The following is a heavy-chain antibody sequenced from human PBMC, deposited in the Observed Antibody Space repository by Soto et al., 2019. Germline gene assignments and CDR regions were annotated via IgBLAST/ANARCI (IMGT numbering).Heavy chain of an antibody. CDR3: ARDFTIFGVVSGMDV. V-gene: IGHV3-30-3*01. J-gene: IGHJ6*02. D-gene: IGHD3-3*01. CDR2: ISYDGSNK. Sequence: GGSLRLSCAASGFTFSSYAMHWVRQAPGKGLEWVAVISYDGSNKYYADSVKGRFTISRDNAKNSLHLQMNSLRAEDTAVYYCARDFTIFGVVSGMDVWGQGTTVTVSS. CDR1: GFTFSSYA.